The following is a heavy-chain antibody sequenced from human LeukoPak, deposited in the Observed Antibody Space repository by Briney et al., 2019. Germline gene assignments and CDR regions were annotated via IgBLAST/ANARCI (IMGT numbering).Heavy chain of an antibody. D-gene: IGHD6-13*01. Sequence: SVNVSCKASGGTFSSYAISWVRRPPGQGLEWMGGIIPIFGTANYAQKFQGRVTITADESTSTAYMELSSLRSEDTAVYYCASEIAAAGTRWFDLWGQGTLVTVSS. J-gene: IGHJ5*02. CDR3: ASEIAAAGTRWFDL. CDR1: GGTFSSYA. CDR2: IIPIFGTA. V-gene: IGHV1-69*13.